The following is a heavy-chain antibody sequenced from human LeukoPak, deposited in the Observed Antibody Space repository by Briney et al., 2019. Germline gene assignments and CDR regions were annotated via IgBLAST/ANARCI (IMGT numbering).Heavy chain of an antibody. V-gene: IGHV3-23*01. CDR2: ISTSGSII. J-gene: IGHJ4*02. D-gene: IGHD4-17*01. Sequence: GGSLRLSCAASGFTFSDYEMNWVRQAPGKGLEWVSHISTSGSIIHYADSVKGRFTISRDNSKNTLYLQMNSLRAEDTAVYYCAKDRGDYFDYWGQGTLVTVSS. CDR1: GFTFSDYE. CDR3: AKDRGDYFDY.